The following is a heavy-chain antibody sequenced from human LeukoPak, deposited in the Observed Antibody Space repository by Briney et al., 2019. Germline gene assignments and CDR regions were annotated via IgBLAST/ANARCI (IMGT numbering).Heavy chain of an antibody. CDR1: GFTVSSNY. CDR3: ARVSEDGVPGGY. J-gene: IGHJ4*02. V-gene: IGHV3-53*01. CDR2: IYSGGST. Sequence: PGGSLRLSCAASGFTVSSNYMSWVRQAPGKGMEWASVIYSGGSTYYADSVKGRLTISRDNSKNTLYLQMNSLRAEDTAVYYCARVSEDGVPGGYWGQGTLVTVSS. D-gene: IGHD4-17*01.